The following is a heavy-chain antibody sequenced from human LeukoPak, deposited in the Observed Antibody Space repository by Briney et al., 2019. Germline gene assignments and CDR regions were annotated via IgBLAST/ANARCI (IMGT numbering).Heavy chain of an antibody. Sequence: KPSETLSLTCTVSGGSISSSSYYWGWIRQPPGKGLEWIGSIYYSGSTYYNPSLKSRVTISVDTSKNQFSLNLSSVTAAGTAVYYCARHEGGNLDFDYWGQGTLVTVSS. D-gene: IGHD4-23*01. CDR2: IYYSGST. J-gene: IGHJ4*02. V-gene: IGHV4-39*01. CDR3: ARHEGGNLDFDY. CDR1: GGSISSSSYY.